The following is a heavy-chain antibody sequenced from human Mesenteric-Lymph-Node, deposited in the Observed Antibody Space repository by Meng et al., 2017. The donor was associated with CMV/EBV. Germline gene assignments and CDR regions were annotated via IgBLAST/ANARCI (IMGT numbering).Heavy chain of an antibody. CDR1: GGSISSYY. D-gene: IGHD3-3*01. CDR3: AGRSFDYDLWSGVLDN. Sequence: ETLSLTCTVSGGSISSYYWSWIRKPPGQGLQWIAYIDYMGGTKYNPSLGSRVTMSVDTSKNQFSLKLTSVTAADTALYYCAGRSFDYDLWSGVLDNWGQGTLVTVSS. V-gene: IGHV4-59*01. J-gene: IGHJ4*02. CDR2: IDYMGGT.